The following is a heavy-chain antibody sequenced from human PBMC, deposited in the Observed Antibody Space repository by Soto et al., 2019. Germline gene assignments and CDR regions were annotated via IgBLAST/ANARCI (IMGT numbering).Heavy chain of an antibody. CDR2: IIPIFGTA. J-gene: IGHJ5*02. D-gene: IGHD1-20*01. CDR1: GSTFSSYA. V-gene: IGHV1-69*01. CDR3: AGVSYNWNWGWFDP. Sequence: QVQLVQSGAEVKKPGSSVKVSCKASGSTFSSYAISWVRQAPGQGLEWMGGIIPIFGTANYAQKFQGRVTITADESTSTAYMELSSLRSEVTAVYYCAGVSYNWNWGWFDPWGQGTLVTVSS.